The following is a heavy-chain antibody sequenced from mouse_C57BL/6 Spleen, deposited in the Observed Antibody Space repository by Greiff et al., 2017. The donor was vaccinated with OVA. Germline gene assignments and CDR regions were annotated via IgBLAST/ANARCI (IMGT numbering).Heavy chain of an antibody. V-gene: IGHV1-64*01. D-gene: IGHD1-1*01. CDR2: IHPNSGST. CDR1: GYTFTSYW. J-gene: IGHJ1*03. CDR3: ARSPITTVVDWYFDV. Sequence: QVQLQQPGAELVKPGASVKLSCKASGYTFTSYWMHWVKQRPGQGLEWIGMIHPNSGSTNYNEKFKSKATLTVDKSSSTAYMQLSSLTSEDSAVYHCARSPITTVVDWYFDVWGTGTTVTVSS.